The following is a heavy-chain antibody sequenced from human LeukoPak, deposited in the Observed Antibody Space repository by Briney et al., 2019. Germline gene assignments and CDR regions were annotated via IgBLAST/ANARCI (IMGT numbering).Heavy chain of an antibody. J-gene: IGHJ4*02. CDR3: VRCGKVDNGDHYLSFDY. CDR1: GFTFSDFY. Sequence: PGGSLRLSCAASGFTFSDFYMTWIRQAPGKGLVWVSHITDSGSSKYYADSVKDRFTISRDNAKNSLYLQMNSLRAEDTAVCYCVRCGKVDNGDHYLSFDYWGQGTLVTVSS. D-gene: IGHD2-8*01. CDR2: ITDSGSSK. V-gene: IGHV3-11*04.